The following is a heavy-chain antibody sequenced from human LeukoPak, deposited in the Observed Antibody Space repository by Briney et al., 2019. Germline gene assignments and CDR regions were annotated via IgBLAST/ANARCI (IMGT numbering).Heavy chain of an antibody. D-gene: IGHD1-26*01. CDR1: GYTFTDYY. V-gene: IGHV1-2*02. CDR3: ARDQGRYLGGSVGPAGY. J-gene: IGHJ4*02. Sequence: GASVKVSCKASGYTFTDYYIHWVRQAPGQGLEWMGWINPNSGGTIFAQKFQGRVTMTRDTSISTAYMELIRLTSGDTAVYYCARDQGRYLGGSVGPAGYWGQGTLVTVS. CDR2: INPNSGGT.